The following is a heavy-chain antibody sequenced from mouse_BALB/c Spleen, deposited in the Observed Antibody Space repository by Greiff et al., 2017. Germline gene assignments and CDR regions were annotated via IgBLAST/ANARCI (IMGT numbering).Heavy chain of an antibody. CDR1: GYTFTSYV. CDR3: ARGLTGYYYAMDY. Sequence: EVKLQESGPELVKPGASVKMSCKASGYTFTSYVMHWVKQKPGQGLEWIGYINPYNDGTKYNEKFKGKATLTSDKSSSTAYMELSSLTSEDSAVYYCARGLTGYYYAMDYWGQGTSVTVSS. V-gene: IGHV1-14*01. CDR2: INPYNDGT. D-gene: IGHD4-1*01. J-gene: IGHJ4*01.